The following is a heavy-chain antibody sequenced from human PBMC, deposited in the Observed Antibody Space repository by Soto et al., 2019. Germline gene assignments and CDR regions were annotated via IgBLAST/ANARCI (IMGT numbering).Heavy chain of an antibody. CDR2: ISSSSSYI. Sequence: GGSLRLSCEAFGFTFSTSNMNWVRQAPGKGLEWVSSISSSSSYIYYADSVKGRFTISRDNAKNSLYLQMNSLRAEDTAVYYCARATIFHGMDGWGQGTTVTVSS. CDR3: ARATIFHGMDG. J-gene: IGHJ6*02. V-gene: IGHV3-21*01. D-gene: IGHD3-3*01. CDR1: GFTFSTSN.